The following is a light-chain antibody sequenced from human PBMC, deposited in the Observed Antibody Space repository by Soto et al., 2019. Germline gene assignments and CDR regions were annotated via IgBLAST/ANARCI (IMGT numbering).Light chain of an antibody. J-gene: IGKJ4*01. CDR2: KVS. CDR1: QSLVYSDGNTY. V-gene: IGKV2-30*01. Sequence: DVVMTQSPLSLPVTLGQPASISCRSSQSLVYSDGNTYLNWLQQRPGQSPRRLIYKVSLRFPGVPDRFSGSGAGTDFTLRISRVEAEDAGVYYCMQATEFPLTFGGGTKVEIK. CDR3: MQATEFPLT.